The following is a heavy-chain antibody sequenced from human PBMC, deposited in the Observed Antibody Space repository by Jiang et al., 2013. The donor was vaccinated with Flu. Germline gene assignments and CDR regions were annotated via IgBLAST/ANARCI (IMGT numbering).Heavy chain of an antibody. D-gene: IGHD2-2*01. CDR1: GFTFSYYG. V-gene: IGHV3-30*02. CDR2: LWHDGSNK. Sequence: VQLLESGGGVVQPGGSLRLSCAASGFTFSYYGMHWVRQSPGKGLEWVASLWHDGSNKFYADSVRGRFSISRDNSRNTLYLQMNSLRPEDTAVYYCATLRGSTYDTYLADYWGQGALLTVSS. CDR3: ATLRGSTYDTYLADY. J-gene: IGHJ4*02.